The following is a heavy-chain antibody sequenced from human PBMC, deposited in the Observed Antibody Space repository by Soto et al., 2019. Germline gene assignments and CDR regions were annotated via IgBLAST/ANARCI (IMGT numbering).Heavy chain of an antibody. CDR2: ISSSSSYI. CDR1: GFTFSSYS. CDR3: TRDIVDSSGYCMTFDS. Sequence: EVQLVESGGGLVKPGGSLRLSCAASGFTFSSYSMNWVRQAPGKGLEWVSSISSSSSYIYYADSVKGRFTIYRDNAKNSLNLQMNSMTAEDTAVYYWTRDIVDSSGYCMTFDSWGQGTLVTFSS. J-gene: IGHJ4*02. V-gene: IGHV3-21*06. D-gene: IGHD3-22*01.